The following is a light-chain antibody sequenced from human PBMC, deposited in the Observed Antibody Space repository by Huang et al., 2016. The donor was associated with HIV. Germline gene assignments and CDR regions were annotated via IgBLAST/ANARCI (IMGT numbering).Light chain of an antibody. CDR1: QSVSSN. J-gene: IGKJ2*01. Sequence: EIVMTQSPATPSVSPGERATLSCRASQSVSSNLAWYQQKPGQAPRLLIYGASTRATGVPARFSGSGSGTECTLSITSLQSEDFAVYYCQHYANWPWFTFGQGT. CDR3: QHYANWPWFT. V-gene: IGKV3-15*01. CDR2: GAS.